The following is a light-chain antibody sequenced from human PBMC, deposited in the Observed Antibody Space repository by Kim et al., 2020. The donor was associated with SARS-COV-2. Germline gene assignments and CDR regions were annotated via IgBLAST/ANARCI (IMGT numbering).Light chain of an antibody. V-gene: IGKV3-20*01. J-gene: IGKJ3*01. Sequence: SPGERAALSCRASQSSTNNYLAWYKQNPGRAPRLLIYGAYTRATGTPDRFSGSGCGTDFTLTDSRLEPGDFAVYYCQKYDVSPFTSGPGTKVDIK. CDR2: GAY. CDR1: QSSTNNY. CDR3: QKYDVSPFT.